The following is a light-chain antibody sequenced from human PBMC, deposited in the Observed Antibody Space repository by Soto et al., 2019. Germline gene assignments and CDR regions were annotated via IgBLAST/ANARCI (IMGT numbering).Light chain of an antibody. Sequence: EIVLTQSPGTLSLSLGERATLSCRASESVRSSYLAWYQQKPGQAPRLLIYGASTRATGIPDRFTGSGSGTDFTLSVSRLEPEDFAVYFCQQYGSSPATFGQGTKVDIK. V-gene: IGKV3-20*01. CDR2: GAS. CDR1: ESVRSSY. J-gene: IGKJ1*01. CDR3: QQYGSSPAT.